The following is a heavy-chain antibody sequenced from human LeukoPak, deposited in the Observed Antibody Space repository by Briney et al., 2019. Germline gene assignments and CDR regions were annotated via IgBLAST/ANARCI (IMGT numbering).Heavy chain of an antibody. D-gene: IGHD2-21*01. J-gene: IGHJ3*02. Sequence: PGGSLRLSCAASGFSFSSYGMSWVRQAPGKGLEWVSGISGSGGSTYYADSVKGRFTISRDNYKNTLYLQMNSLRAEDTAVYYCAKPGDIVVVNDAFDIWGQGTMVTVSS. CDR3: AKPGDIVVVNDAFDI. CDR2: ISGSGGST. V-gene: IGHV3-23*01. CDR1: GFSFSSYG.